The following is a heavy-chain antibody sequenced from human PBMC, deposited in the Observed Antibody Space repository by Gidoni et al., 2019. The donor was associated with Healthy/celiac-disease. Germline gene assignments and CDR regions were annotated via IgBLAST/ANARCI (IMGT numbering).Heavy chain of an antibody. Sequence: QVQLVQSGAEVKKPGASVKVPCKASGSTFTGYYMPWVRQAPGQGLEWMGWINPNSGGTNYAQKFQGRVTMTRDTSISTAYMELSRLRSDDTAVYYCASNIVVVPAAIYGMDVWGQGTTVTVSS. CDR3: ASNIVVVPAAIYGMDV. CDR2: INPNSGGT. V-gene: IGHV1-2*02. D-gene: IGHD2-2*02. J-gene: IGHJ6*02. CDR1: GSTFTGYY.